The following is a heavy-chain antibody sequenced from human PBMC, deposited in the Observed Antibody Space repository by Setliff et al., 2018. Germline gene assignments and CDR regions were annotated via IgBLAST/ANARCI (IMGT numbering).Heavy chain of an antibody. CDR2: SKSKTAGGAI. V-gene: IGHV3-15*07. D-gene: IGHD3-10*01. Sequence: GGSLRLSCAASGFTFSYAWMHWVRQAPGKGLEWVGRSKSKTAGGAIDYAAPVKGRFTISRDDSKNTLYLQISSLKSEDTAVYYCARGSRFGTIVYKGDYYMDVWGKGTTVTVSS. J-gene: IGHJ6*03. CDR3: ARGSRFGTIVYKGDYYMDV. CDR1: GFTFSYAW.